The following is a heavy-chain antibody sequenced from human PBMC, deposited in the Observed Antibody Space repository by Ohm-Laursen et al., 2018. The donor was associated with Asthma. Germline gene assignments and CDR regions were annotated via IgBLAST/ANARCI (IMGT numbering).Heavy chain of an antibody. V-gene: IGHV3-21*01. Sequence: SLRLSCAASGFAFSNIWMTWVRQSPGKGLEWVSSINNSPSFIYYADSVKGRFTVSRDDAKNSLYLQMNSLRAEDTAVYYCATQTYDYWGQGTLVTVSS. CDR1: GFAFSNIW. J-gene: IGHJ4*02. CDR2: INNSPSFI. CDR3: ATQTYDY.